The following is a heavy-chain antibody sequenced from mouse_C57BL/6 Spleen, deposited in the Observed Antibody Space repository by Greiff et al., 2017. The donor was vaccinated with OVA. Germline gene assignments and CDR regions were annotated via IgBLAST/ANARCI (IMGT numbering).Heavy chain of an antibody. V-gene: IGHV3-6*01. CDR3: AREEIITTEFAY. J-gene: IGHJ3*01. CDR1: GYSITSGYY. Sequence: EVKLMESGPGLVKPSQSLSLTCSVTGYSITSGYYWNWIRQFPGNKLEWMGYISYDGSNNYNPSLKNRISITRDTSKNQFFLKLNSVTTEDTATYYCAREEIITTEFAYWGQGTLVTVSA. CDR2: ISYDGSN. D-gene: IGHD1-1*01.